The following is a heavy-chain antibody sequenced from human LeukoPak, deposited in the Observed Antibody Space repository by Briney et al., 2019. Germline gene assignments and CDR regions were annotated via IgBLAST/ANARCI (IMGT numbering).Heavy chain of an antibody. CDR3: PILHGYSSSWSQNFDY. CDR2: IIPIFGTA. Sequence: SVKVSCKASGGTFSSYAISWVRQAPGQGLEWMGGIIPIFGTANYAQKFQGRVTITADESTSTAYMELSSLRSENTAVYYCPILHGYSSSWSQNFDYWGQGTLVTVSS. V-gene: IGHV1-69*13. CDR1: GGTFSSYA. D-gene: IGHD6-13*01. J-gene: IGHJ4*02.